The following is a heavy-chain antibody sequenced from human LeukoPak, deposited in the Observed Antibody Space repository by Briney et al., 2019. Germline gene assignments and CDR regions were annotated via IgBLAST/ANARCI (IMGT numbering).Heavy chain of an antibody. D-gene: IGHD6-19*01. CDR2: IKQDGSEK. Sequence: GGSLRLSCAASGFTFSSYWMSWVRQAPGKGLEWVANIKQDGSEKYYVDSVKGRFTISRDNAKNSLYLQMNSLRAEDTAVYYCARTFYEEQIAVAVRAPFRGFDAFDIWGQGTMVTVSS. J-gene: IGHJ3*02. CDR1: GFTFSSYW. CDR3: ARTFYEEQIAVAVRAPFRGFDAFDI. V-gene: IGHV3-7*01.